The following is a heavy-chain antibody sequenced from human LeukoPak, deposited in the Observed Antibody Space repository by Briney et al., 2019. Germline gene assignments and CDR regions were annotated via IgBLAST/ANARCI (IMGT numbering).Heavy chain of an antibody. CDR1: GFTFSDYY. Sequence: GGSLRLSCAASGFTFSDYYMSWIRQAPGKGLEWVSHISGTTSTIYYADSMKGRFTISRDNAKSSLYLQMNSLRAEDTAVYYCAKDPPYYYDSSGYGGGAFDIWGQGTMVTVSS. J-gene: IGHJ3*02. D-gene: IGHD3-22*01. V-gene: IGHV3-11*01. CDR2: ISGTTSTI. CDR3: AKDPPYYYDSSGYGGGAFDI.